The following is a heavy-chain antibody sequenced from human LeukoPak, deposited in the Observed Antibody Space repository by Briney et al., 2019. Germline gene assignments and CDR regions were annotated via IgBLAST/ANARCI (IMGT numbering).Heavy chain of an antibody. J-gene: IGHJ4*02. CDR1: VFTVSSNY. Sequence: PGGSLRLSCAASVFTVSSNYMSWVRQAPGKGLEWVSVIYSGGSTYYADSVKGRFTISRDNSKNTLYLQMNSLRAEDTAVYYCARDFGRYYGSWSYFRYLDYWGQGTLVTVSS. CDR3: ARDFGRYYGSWSYFRYLDY. V-gene: IGHV3-53*01. CDR2: IYSGGST. D-gene: IGHD3-10*01.